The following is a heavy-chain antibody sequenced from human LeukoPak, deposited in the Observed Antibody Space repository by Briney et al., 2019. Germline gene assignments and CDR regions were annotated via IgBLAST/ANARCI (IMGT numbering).Heavy chain of an antibody. D-gene: IGHD5-12*01. CDR2: IYTSGST. J-gene: IGHJ4*02. CDR3: ASGYSGYDFDY. CDR1: GGSISSYY. Sequence: SETLSLTCTVSGGSISSYYWIWIRQPAGKGREWIGRIYTSGSTNYNPSLKSRVTMSVDTSKNQFSLKLSSVTAADTAVYYCASGYSGYDFDYWGQGTLVTVSS. V-gene: IGHV4-4*07.